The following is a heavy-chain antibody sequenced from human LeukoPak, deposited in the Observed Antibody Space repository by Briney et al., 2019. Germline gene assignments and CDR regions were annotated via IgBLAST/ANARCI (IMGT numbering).Heavy chain of an antibody. CDR2: IYYSGST. J-gene: IGHJ4*02. V-gene: IGHV4-59*08. CDR3: AKHVAYIPYFDY. D-gene: IGHD2-21*01. CDR1: GGSISSYY. Sequence: PSETLSLTCTVSGGSISSYYWSWIRQPPGKGLEWIGYIYYSGSTNYNPSLKSRVTISVDTSKNQSSLKLGSVTAADPAVYYCAKHVAYIPYFDYWGQGALVTVSS.